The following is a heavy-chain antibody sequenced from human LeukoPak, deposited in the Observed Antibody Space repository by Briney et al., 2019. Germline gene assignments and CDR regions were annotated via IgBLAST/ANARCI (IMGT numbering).Heavy chain of an antibody. CDR3: AREARYYGSGSHRDGFDI. Sequence: HPGGSLRLSCATSGFSFSRYEMNWVRQAPGKGLEWVAYIDSRSSTIYYADSMKGRFTISRDNAKNSLYLQMNSLTAEDTAIYYCAREARYYGSGSHRDGFDIWGQGTMVTVSS. CDR1: GFSFSRYE. V-gene: IGHV3-48*03. D-gene: IGHD3-10*01. CDR2: IDSRSSTI. J-gene: IGHJ3*02.